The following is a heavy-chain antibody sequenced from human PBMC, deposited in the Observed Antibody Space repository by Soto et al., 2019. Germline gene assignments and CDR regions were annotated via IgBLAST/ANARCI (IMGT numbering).Heavy chain of an antibody. CDR3: ARKSNIVVVTAIQGYFDY. Sequence: KTSETLALACAVYGGCFRGYYWSWIRQPPGEGLEWIGEINHGGSTNYNPSLKSRVAISVDTSKNQFSLKLSSVTAADTAVYYCARKSNIVVVTAIQGYFDYWGKGTLVTVSS. J-gene: IGHJ4*02. CDR2: INHGGST. CDR1: GGCFRGYY. D-gene: IGHD2-21*02. V-gene: IGHV4-34*01.